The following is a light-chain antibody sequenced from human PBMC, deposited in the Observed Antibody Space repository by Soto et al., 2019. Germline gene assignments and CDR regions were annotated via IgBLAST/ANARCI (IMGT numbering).Light chain of an antibody. CDR3: QQYNSYSQT. V-gene: IGKV1-5*01. CDR1: QRISSW. J-gene: IGKJ1*01. Sequence: DIQMTQSPSTLSASVGDRVTITCRASQRISSWLAWYQQKPGKAPKLLIYDASSLESGVPSRFSGSGSGTEFTLNISSLQPDDFATYYCQQYNSYSQTFGQGTKVEIK. CDR2: DAS.